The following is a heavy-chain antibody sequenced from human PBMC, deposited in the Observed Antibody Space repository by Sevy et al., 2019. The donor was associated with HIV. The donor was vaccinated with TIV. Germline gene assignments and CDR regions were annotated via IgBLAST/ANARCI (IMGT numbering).Heavy chain of an antibody. V-gene: IGHV3-33*01. CDR3: ARVIQYTIFGVVIPNDAFDI. J-gene: IGHJ3*02. CDR1: GFTFSSYG. CDR2: IWYDGSNK. Sequence: GESLKISCAASGFTFSSYGMHWVRQAPGKGLEWVAVIWYDGSNKYYADSVKGRFTISRDNSKNTRYLQMNSLRAEDTAVYYCARVIQYTIFGVVIPNDAFDIWGQGTMVTVSS. D-gene: IGHD3-3*01.